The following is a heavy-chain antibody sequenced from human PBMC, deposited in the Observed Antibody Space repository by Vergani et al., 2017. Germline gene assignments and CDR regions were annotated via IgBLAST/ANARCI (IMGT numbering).Heavy chain of an antibody. CDR3: AGEGEEGYNFDY. Sequence: QVQLQESGPGLVKPSETLSLTCTVPGGSVSSGSYYWTGIRQPPGKGLEWIGYIYYSGSTHYNPSLKSRVTISVDTSKNQFSLKLSSVTAADTAVYYCAGEGEEGYNFDYWGQGTLVTVSS. J-gene: IGHJ4*02. CDR1: GGSVSSGSYY. CDR2: IYYSGST. V-gene: IGHV4-61*01. D-gene: IGHD3-16*01.